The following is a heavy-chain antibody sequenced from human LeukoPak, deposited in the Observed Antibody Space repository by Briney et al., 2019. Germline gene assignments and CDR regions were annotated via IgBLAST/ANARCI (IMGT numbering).Heavy chain of an antibody. V-gene: IGHV3-21*01. CDR3: ARPFWASNGPEDY. CDR1: GFSFTSYN. Sequence: PGTSLRLACAASGFSFTSYNFHWVRQAPGKGLEWVSSISSSSSYIYYADSVKGRFTISRDNAKNSLYLQMNSLRAEDTAVYYCARPFWASNGPEDYWGQGTLVTVSS. CDR2: ISSSSSYI. J-gene: IGHJ4*02. D-gene: IGHD3-16*01.